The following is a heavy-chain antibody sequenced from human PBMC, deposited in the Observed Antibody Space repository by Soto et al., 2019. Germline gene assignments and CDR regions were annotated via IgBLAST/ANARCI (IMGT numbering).Heavy chain of an antibody. CDR2: IYYSGST. J-gene: IGHJ4*02. CDR1: GGSISSYY. D-gene: IGHD5-18*01. V-gene: IGHV4-59*01. CDR3: ARGIQLWQITYYFDY. Sequence: SETLSLTCTVSGGSISSYYWSWIRQPPGKRLEWIGYIYYSGSTNYNPSLKSRVTISVDTSKNQFSLKLSSVPAADTAVYYCARGIQLWQITYYFDYWGQGTLVTVSS.